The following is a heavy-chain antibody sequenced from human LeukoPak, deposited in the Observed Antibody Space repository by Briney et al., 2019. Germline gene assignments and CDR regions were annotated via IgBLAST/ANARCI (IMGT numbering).Heavy chain of an antibody. D-gene: IGHD5-18*01. V-gene: IGHV4-61*02. CDR3: ARVKDTAMGV. Sequence: PSQTLSLTCTVSGGSISSGSYYWSWLRQPAGKGLEWIGRIYTSGSTNYNPSLKSRVTISVDTSKNQFSLKLSSVTAADTAVYYCARVKDTAMGVWGQGTLVTVSS. J-gene: IGHJ4*02. CDR1: GGSISSGSYY. CDR2: IYTSGST.